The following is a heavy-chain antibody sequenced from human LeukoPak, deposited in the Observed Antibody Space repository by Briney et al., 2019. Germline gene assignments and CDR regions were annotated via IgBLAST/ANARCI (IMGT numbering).Heavy chain of an antibody. CDR1: GYTFTGYY. J-gene: IGHJ3*02. CDR2: INPNSGGT. CDR3: ARDKGSVIVVSRGDAFDI. V-gene: IGHV1-2*02. D-gene: IGHD3-22*01. Sequence: GASVKVSCKASGYTFTGYYMHWVRQAPGQGLEWMGWINPNSGGTNYAQKFQGRVTMTRDTSISTAYMELSRLRSDDTAVYYCARDKGSVIVVSRGDAFDIWGQGTMVTVSS.